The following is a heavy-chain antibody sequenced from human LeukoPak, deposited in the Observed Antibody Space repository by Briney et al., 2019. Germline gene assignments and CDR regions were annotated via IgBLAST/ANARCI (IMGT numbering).Heavy chain of an antibody. Sequence: PGGSLRLSCAASGFTFSSYSMNWVRQAPGKGLEWVSSISSSSSYIYYADSVKGRFTISRDNAKNSLYLQMNSLRAEDTAVYYCAREGVNYYDSSGYPTSYYFDYWGQGTLVTVSS. CDR2: ISSSSSYI. J-gene: IGHJ4*02. CDR1: GFTFSSYS. D-gene: IGHD3-22*01. V-gene: IGHV3-21*01. CDR3: AREGVNYYDSSGYPTSYYFDY.